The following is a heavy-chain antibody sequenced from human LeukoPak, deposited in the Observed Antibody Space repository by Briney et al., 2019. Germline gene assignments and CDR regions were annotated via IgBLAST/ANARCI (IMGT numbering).Heavy chain of an antibody. CDR1: GLTFSSSW. D-gene: IGHD5-18*01. CDR2: INPDGNKK. V-gene: IGHV3-7*01. Sequence: GGSLRLSCAVSGLTFSSSWMDWVRQATGKGLEWVASINPDGNKKYSADSVKGRFTISRDNAENSLYLQMNSLRVEDTAFYYCARDLAYSRLDYWGQGMLVTVSS. J-gene: IGHJ4*02. CDR3: ARDLAYSRLDY.